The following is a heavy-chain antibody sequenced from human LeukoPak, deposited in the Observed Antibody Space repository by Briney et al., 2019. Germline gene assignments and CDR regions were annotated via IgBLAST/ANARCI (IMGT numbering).Heavy chain of an antibody. CDR3: ARVRGYCSSGSCGMDV. Sequence: PSETLSLTCTVSGGSISSGDYYWSWIRQPPGKGLEWIGYVYYSGSTYYNPSLKSRVTISVDTSKNQFPLKLSSVTAADTAVYYCARVRGYCSSGSCGMDVWGQGTTVTVSS. V-gene: IGHV4-30-4*08. CDR1: GGSISSGDYY. CDR2: VYYSGST. D-gene: IGHD2-15*01. J-gene: IGHJ6*02.